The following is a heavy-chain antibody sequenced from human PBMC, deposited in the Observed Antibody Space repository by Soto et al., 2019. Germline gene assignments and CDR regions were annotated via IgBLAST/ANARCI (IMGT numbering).Heavy chain of an antibody. CDR3: ARDYYYGSGPYYSMDV. V-gene: IGHV3-23*01. J-gene: IGHJ6*02. CDR1: GFTFISYS. Sequence: GGSLRLSCASSGFTFISYSMRLVRQAPGKGLEWVSAISGSGSNTYYADSVKGRFTISRDNSKNSLYLQMNSLRAEDTAVYYCARDYYYGSGPYYSMDVWGQGTTVTVSS. D-gene: IGHD3-10*01. CDR2: ISGSGSNT.